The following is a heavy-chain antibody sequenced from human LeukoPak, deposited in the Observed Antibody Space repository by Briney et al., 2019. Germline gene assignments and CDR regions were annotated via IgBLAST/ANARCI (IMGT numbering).Heavy chain of an antibody. J-gene: IGHJ5*02. V-gene: IGHV3-74*01. Sequence: GSVRLSCAAPGFTFSGYWMHWARQAPGKGLVWVACIKGDGSDTGYADSVKGRFTISRDNAKNMLYLQMNSLRVEDTAVYYCATDPRNKGFDPWGQGTLVTVSA. CDR3: ATDPRNKGFDP. D-gene: IGHD1/OR15-1a*01. CDR2: IKGDGSDT. CDR1: GFTFSGYW.